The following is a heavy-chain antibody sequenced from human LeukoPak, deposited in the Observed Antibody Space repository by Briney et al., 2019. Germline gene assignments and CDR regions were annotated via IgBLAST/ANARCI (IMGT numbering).Heavy chain of an antibody. V-gene: IGHV3-23*01. CDR1: GGSISSYY. Sequence: ETLSLTCTVSGGSISSYYWSWIRQPPGKGLEWVSAISGSGGSTYYADSVKGRFTISRDNSKNTLYLQMNSLRAEDTAVYYCAKGDTTWELPHDYWGQGTLVTVSS. CDR2: ISGSGGST. D-gene: IGHD1-26*01. CDR3: AKGDTTWELPHDY. J-gene: IGHJ4*02.